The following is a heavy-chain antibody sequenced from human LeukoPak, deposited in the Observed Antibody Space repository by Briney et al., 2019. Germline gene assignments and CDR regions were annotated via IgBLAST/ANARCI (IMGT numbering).Heavy chain of an antibody. J-gene: IGHJ5*02. V-gene: IGHV4-39*01. CDR1: GGSISSSSYY. D-gene: IGHD2-2*01. Sequence: SETLPLTCTVSGGSISSSSYYWGWIRQPPGKGLEWIGSIYYSGSTYYNPSLKSRVTISVDTSKNQFSLKLSSVTAADTAVYYCARREKEGYCSSTSCYADWFDPWGQGTLVTVSS. CDR3: ARREKEGYCSSTSCYADWFDP. CDR2: IYYSGST.